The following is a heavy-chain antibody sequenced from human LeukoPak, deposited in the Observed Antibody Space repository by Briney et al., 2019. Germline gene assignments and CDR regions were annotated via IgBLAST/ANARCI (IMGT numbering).Heavy chain of an antibody. CDR3: PTRGGSSTSPGWFDP. CDR1: GGSFSGYY. J-gene: IGHJ5*02. Sequence: SETLSLTCAVYGGSFSGYYWSWIRQPPGKGLEWIGEINHSGSTNYNPSLKSRVTISVDTSKNQFSLKLSSVTAADTAVYYCPTRGGSSTSPGWFDPWGQGTLVTVSS. CDR2: INHSGST. D-gene: IGHD2-2*01. V-gene: IGHV4-34*01.